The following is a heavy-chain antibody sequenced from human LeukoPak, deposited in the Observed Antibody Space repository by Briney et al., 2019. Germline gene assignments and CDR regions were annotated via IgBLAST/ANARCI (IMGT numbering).Heavy chain of an antibody. J-gene: IGHJ4*02. V-gene: IGHV3-66*01. CDR1: GFTVSSNY. CDR2: IYSGGST. D-gene: IGHD3-22*01. CDR3: ARGTLIVGYFDY. Sequence: GGSLRLSFAASGFTVSSNYMSWVRQAPGKGLEWVSVIYSGGSTYYADSVKGRFTISRDNSKNTLYLQMKSLRAEDTAVYFCARGTLIVGYFDYWGQGTLVTVSS.